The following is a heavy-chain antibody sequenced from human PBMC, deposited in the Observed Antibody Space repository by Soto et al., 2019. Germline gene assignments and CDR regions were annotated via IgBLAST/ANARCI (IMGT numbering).Heavy chain of an antibody. V-gene: IGHV4-4*02. CDR3: ALRYSSGWYYFDY. J-gene: IGHJ4*02. Sequence: SETLSLTCAVSSGSISSSNWWSWVRQPPGKGLEWIGEIYHSGSTNYNPSLKSRVTISVDKSKNQFSLKLSSVTAADTAVYYCALRYSSGWYYFDYWGQGTLVTVSS. CDR2: IYHSGST. CDR1: SGSISSSNW. D-gene: IGHD6-19*01.